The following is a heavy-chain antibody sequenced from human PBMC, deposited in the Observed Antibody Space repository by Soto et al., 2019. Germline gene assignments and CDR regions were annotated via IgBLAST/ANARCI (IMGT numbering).Heavy chain of an antibody. CDR3: ARARSGGIDY. J-gene: IGHJ4*02. Sequence: QVQLVESGGGVVQPGRSLRLSCAASGFTFSSYGMHWVRQAPGKGLEWVAVIWYDGSNKCYADSVKGRFTISRDNSKNTLYLQMNSLRAEDTAVYYYARARSGGIDYWGQGTLVTVSS. CDR2: IWYDGSNK. CDR1: GFTFSSYG. V-gene: IGHV3-33*01. D-gene: IGHD2-15*01.